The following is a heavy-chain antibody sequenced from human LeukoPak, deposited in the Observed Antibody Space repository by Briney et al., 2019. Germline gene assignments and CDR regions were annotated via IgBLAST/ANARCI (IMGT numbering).Heavy chain of an antibody. CDR3: ARDIGGPEDY. Sequence: VASVKVSCKASGGTFSSYAISWVRQAPGQGLEWMGRIIPIFGTANYAQKFQGRVTITTDESTSTAYMELSSLRSEDTAVYYCARDIGGPEDYWGQGTLVTVSS. CDR2: IIPIFGTA. V-gene: IGHV1-69*05. CDR1: GGTFSSYA. D-gene: IGHD3-16*02. J-gene: IGHJ4*02.